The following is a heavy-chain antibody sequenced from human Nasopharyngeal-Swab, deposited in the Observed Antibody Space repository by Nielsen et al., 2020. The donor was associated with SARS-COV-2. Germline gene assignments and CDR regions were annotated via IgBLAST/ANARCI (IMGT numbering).Heavy chain of an antibody. CDR2: INPNSGGT. D-gene: IGHD4-17*01. CDR1: GYTFTGYY. CDR3: AREPLRTHWFDP. V-gene: IGHV1-2*06. J-gene: IGHJ5*02. Sequence: ASVKVSCKASGYTFTGYYMHWVRQAPGQGLEWMGRINPNSGGTNYAQKFQGRVTMTRDTSISTAYMELSRLRSDDTAVYYCAREPLRTHWFDPWGHGTLVTVSS.